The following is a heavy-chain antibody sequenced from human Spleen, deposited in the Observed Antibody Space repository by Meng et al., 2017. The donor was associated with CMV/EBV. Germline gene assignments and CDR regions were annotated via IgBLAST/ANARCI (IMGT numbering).Heavy chain of an antibody. CDR3: TSRTYYYDSYASYHWFDP. CDR1: GFTFSGSA. J-gene: IGHJ5*02. D-gene: IGHD3-22*01. Sequence: GESLKMSCAASGFTFSGSAMHWVRQASGKGMEWVGHIRTKANNYATAYAASVKGRFTISRDDSKTTAYLQMNSLKTEDTDVYYCTSRTYYYDSYASYHWFDPWGQGTLVTVSS. V-gene: IGHV3-73*01. CDR2: IRTKANNYAT.